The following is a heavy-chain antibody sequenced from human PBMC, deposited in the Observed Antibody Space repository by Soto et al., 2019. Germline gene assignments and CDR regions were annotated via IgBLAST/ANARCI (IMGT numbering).Heavy chain of an antibody. V-gene: IGHV3-11*01. CDR1: GFTFGGFY. CDR2: ISGSGGII. J-gene: IGHJ4*02. D-gene: IGHD3-22*01. Sequence: QVQLVESGGGSVKPGGSLRLSCAASGFTFGGFYMGWIRPAPGRGLEWVSFISGSGGIIYLADSVKGRFAISRDNTKNPLYLQMSSLRAEDTAVYYCGRDTYYDGSGYHSGGVDFWGQGTLVTVSS. CDR3: GRDTYYDGSGYHSGGVDF.